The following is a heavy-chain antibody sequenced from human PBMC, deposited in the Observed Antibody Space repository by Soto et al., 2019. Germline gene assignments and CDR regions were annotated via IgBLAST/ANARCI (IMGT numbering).Heavy chain of an antibody. D-gene: IGHD2-15*01. CDR1: GYTLTELS. Sequence: GASVKVSCKVSGYTLTELSMHWVRQAPGKGLEWMGGFDPEDGETIYAQKFQGRVTMTEDTSTDTAYMELSSLRSEDTAVYYCATDISCSGGSCYSGEGFDYWGQGTLVNVSS. CDR3: ATDISCSGGSCYSGEGFDY. J-gene: IGHJ4*02. CDR2: FDPEDGET. V-gene: IGHV1-24*01.